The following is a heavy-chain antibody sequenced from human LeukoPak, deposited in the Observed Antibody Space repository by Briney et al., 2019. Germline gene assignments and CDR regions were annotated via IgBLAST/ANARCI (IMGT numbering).Heavy chain of an antibody. D-gene: IGHD2-21*02. J-gene: IGHJ4*02. V-gene: IGHV4-4*07. Sequence: SETLSLTCTVSGGSISRYYWSWIRQPAGKRLEWIGRIYTSGSTNYNPSLKSRVTMSVDTPKNQFSLKLTSVTAADTAVYYCARDPGDYPPYYFDYWGQGTLVTVSS. CDR1: GGSISRYY. CDR2: IYTSGST. CDR3: ARDPGDYPPYYFDY.